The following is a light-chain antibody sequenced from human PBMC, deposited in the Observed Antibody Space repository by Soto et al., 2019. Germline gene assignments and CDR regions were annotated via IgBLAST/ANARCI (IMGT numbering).Light chain of an antibody. Sequence: QSALTQPASVSGSPGQSIAISCTGINSEVGSYKYVSWYRQDPGKAPKLLIYEVNNRPSGVSNRFSGSKSGNTASLTISGLQAEDEGDYYCSRNTNTTSLWVFGGGTKLTVL. CDR3: SRNTNTTSLWV. CDR2: EVN. V-gene: IGLV2-14*01. CDR1: NSEVGSYKY. J-gene: IGLJ3*02.